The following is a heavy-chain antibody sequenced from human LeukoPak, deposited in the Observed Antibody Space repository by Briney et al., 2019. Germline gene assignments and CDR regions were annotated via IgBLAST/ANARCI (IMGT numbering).Heavy chain of an antibody. J-gene: IGHJ4*02. V-gene: IGHV3-23*01. CDR1: GFTFSNYV. Sequence: GGSLRLSCAASGFTFSNYVMSWVRQAPGKGLEWVSAISGSGGNTYYSDSVKGRFTISRDNSKNTLYLQMNSLRAEDTAVYYCAREGSSWSRGFDYWGQGTLVTVSS. CDR3: AREGSSWSRGFDY. D-gene: IGHD6-13*01. CDR2: ISGSGGNT.